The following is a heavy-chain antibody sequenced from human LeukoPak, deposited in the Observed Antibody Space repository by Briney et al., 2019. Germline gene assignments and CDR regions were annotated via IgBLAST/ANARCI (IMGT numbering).Heavy chain of an antibody. CDR3: ARDLGYGSGSYFPNWFDP. D-gene: IGHD3-10*01. CDR1: GGTFSSYA. Sequence: SVKVSCKASGGTFSSYAISWVRQAPGQGLEWMGRIIPIFGIANYAQKFQGRVTITADKSTSTAYMQLSSLRSEDTAVYYCARDLGYGSGSYFPNWFDPWGQGTLVTVSS. CDR2: IIPIFGIA. V-gene: IGHV1-69*04. J-gene: IGHJ5*02.